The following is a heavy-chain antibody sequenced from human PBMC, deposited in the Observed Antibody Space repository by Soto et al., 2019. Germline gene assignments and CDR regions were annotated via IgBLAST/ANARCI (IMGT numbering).Heavy chain of an antibody. D-gene: IGHD5-12*01. CDR2: IYSGGST. CDR3: ARSLSRDGYNLAYFDY. Sequence: PGGSLRLSCAASGFTVSSNYMSWVRQAPGKGLEWVSVIYSGGSTYYADSVKGRFTISRDNSKNTLYLQMNSLRAEDTAVYYCARSLSRDGYNLAYFDYWGQGTLVTVSS. J-gene: IGHJ4*02. CDR1: GFTVSSNY. V-gene: IGHV3-53*01.